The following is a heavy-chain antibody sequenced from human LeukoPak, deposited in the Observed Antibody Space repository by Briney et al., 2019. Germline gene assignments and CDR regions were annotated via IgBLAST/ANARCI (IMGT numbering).Heavy chain of an antibody. CDR2: IWYDGSNK. D-gene: IGHD6-19*01. CDR3: ARGSSGWYPGPFDY. CDR1: GFTFSSYG. V-gene: IGHV3-33*01. Sequence: PGRSLRLSCAASGFTFSSYGMHWVRQAPGKGLEWVAVIWYDGSNKYYVDSVKGRFTISRDNSKNTLYLQMNSLRAEDTAVYYCARGSSGWYPGPFDYWGQGTLVTVSS. J-gene: IGHJ4*02.